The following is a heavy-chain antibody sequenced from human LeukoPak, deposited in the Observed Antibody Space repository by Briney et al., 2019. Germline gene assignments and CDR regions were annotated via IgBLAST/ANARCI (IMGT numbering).Heavy chain of an antibody. V-gene: IGHV1-8*01. J-gene: IGHJ4*02. CDR3: ARDNHYDILTGPLPLDY. CDR2: MNPNSGNT. Sequence: GSVKVSCKASGYTFTSYDINWVRQATGQGLEWMGWMNPNSGNTGYAQKFQGRVTMTRNTSISTAYMELSSLRSEDTAVYYCARDNHYDILTGPLPLDYWGQGTLVTVSS. CDR1: GYTFTSYD. D-gene: IGHD3-9*01.